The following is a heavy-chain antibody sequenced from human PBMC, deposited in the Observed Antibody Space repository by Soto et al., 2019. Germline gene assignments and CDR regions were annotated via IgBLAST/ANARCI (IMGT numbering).Heavy chain of an antibody. J-gene: IGHJ5*02. Sequence: QVQLQESGPGLVKPSQTLSLTCTVSGGSISSDLYYWSWIRQHPEKGLGWIGYIYDSGTTHYNPSLKSRVTISVDTSKNRFSLKRTSVTAADTAVYYWARGAHCSGGSPLRCWFDRWRQGTRVTVSP. CDR3: ARGAHCSGGSPLRCWFDR. CDR2: IYDSGTT. V-gene: IGHV4-31*03. D-gene: IGHD2-15*01. CDR1: GGSISSDLYY.